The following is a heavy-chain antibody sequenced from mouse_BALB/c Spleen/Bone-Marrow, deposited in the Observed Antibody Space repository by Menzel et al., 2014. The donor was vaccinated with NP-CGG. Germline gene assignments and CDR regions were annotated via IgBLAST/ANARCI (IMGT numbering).Heavy chain of an antibody. D-gene: IGHD2-4*01. Sequence: EVKLVESGGGLAKPGGSLQLSCAASGFTFSTYAMSWVRQTPEKRLEWVATISSSGSYTYYPDSEKGRFTISRDNAKNTLYLQMSSLRSEDTAMFYCSRLRMITTYFDVWGAGTTVTVSS. CDR1: GFTFSTYA. CDR3: SRLRMITTYFDV. V-gene: IGHV5-9-3*01. J-gene: IGHJ1*01. CDR2: ISSSGSYT.